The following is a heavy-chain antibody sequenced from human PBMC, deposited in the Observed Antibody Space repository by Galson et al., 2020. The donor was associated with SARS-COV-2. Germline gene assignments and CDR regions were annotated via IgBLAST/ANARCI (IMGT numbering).Heavy chain of an antibody. J-gene: IGHJ4*02. V-gene: IGHV3-15*01. D-gene: IGHD3-10*01. CDR3: TTGRLMVRGVIVDY. CDR2: IKANTDGGTA. Sequence: GGSLRLSCVGSGFTFSNAWMRWVRQAPGKGLEWVGRIKANTDGGTADFAASVEGRFTMSRDDLKNTVFLQMNNLKTEDTAVYYCTTGRLMVRGVIVDYWGQGSLVTVSS. CDR1: GFTFSNAW.